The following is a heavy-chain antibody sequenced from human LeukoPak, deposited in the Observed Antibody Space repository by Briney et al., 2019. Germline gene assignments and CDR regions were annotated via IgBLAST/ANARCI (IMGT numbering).Heavy chain of an antibody. D-gene: IGHD6-19*01. CDR2: INPTTGGT. CDR1: GYTFTGYF. CDR3: ARDHFQDSSGWYEFDY. J-gene: IGHJ4*02. V-gene: IGHV1-2*06. Sequence: ASVKVSCKASGYTFTGYFIHWVRQAPGQGLEWMGRINPTTGGTNYAQKFQGRVTMTRDTSINTAYIELSRLRSDDTAVYSCARDHFQDSSGWYEFDYWGQGTLVTVSS.